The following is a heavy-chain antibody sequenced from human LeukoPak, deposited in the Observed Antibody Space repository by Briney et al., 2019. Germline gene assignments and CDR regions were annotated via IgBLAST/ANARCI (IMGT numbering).Heavy chain of an antibody. CDR3: ARVPGDYDFWTPFGYFDY. D-gene: IGHD3-3*01. CDR1: GYTFTSYY. V-gene: IGHV1-46*01. Sequence: ASVKVSCKASGYTFTSYYMHWVRQAPGQGLEWMGIINPSGGSTSYAQKFQGRVTMTRDMSTSTVYMELSSLRSEDTAVYYCARVPGDYDFWTPFGYFDYWGQGTLVTVSS. J-gene: IGHJ4*02. CDR2: INPSGGST.